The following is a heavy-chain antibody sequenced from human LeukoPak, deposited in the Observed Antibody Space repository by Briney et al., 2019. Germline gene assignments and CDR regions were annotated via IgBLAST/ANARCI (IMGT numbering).Heavy chain of an antibody. J-gene: IGHJ6*03. CDR3: AREPTVTTIYYYYYYMDV. D-gene: IGHD4-17*01. Sequence: GGSLRLSCAASGFTFSSYWMSWVRQAPGKGLEWVANIKQDGSEKYYVDSVKGRFTISRDNAKNSLHLQMNSLRAEDTAVYYCAREPTVTTIYYYYYYMDVWGKGTTVTVSS. CDR1: GFTFSSYW. CDR2: IKQDGSEK. V-gene: IGHV3-7*01.